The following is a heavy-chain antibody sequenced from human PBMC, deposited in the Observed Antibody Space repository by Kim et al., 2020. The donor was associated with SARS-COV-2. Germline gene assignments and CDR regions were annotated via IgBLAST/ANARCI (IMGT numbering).Heavy chain of an antibody. CDR2: IYYSGST. V-gene: IGHV4-31*03. J-gene: IGHJ5*02. CDR1: GGSISSGGYY. CDR3: ARFGAVRGVISCFDP. D-gene: IGHD3-10*01. Sequence: SETLSLTCTVSGGSISSGGYYWSWIRQHPGKGLEWIGYIYYSGSTYYNPSLKSRVTISVDTSKNQFSLKLSSVTAADTAVYYCARFGAVRGVISCFDPWGQGTLVTVSS.